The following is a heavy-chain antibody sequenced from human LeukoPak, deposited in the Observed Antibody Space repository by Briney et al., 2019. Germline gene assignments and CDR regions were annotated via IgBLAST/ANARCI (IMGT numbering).Heavy chain of an antibody. D-gene: IGHD3-22*01. J-gene: IGHJ5*02. CDR1: GGSIAYYP. V-gene: IGHV4-59*01. CDR3: ARVGSVYDSSGYRFGWFDP. CDR2: ITDSGNT. Sequence: PSETLSLTCTVSGGSIAYYPWSWIREPPGKELEWSGYITDSGNTKYNPSLKSRVTILVDTSKNQFSLKLSSVTAADTAVYYCARVGSVYDSSGYRFGWFDPWGQGTLVTVSS.